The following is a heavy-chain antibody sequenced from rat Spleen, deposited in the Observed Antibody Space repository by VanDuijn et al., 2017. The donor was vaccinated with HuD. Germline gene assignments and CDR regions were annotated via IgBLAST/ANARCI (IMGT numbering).Heavy chain of an antibody. CDR1: GFTFSSFP. D-gene: IGHD1-11*01. V-gene: IGHV5-25*01. CDR2: IDSGGVNS. Sequence: EVQLVESGGGLVQPGRSLKLSCAASGFTFSSFPMAWVRQAPTKGLEWVASIDSGGVNSYFRDSVKGRFTISRDNAKSTLSLQMDSLRSEDTATYYCARRHYGYTDYFDYWGQGVMVTVSS. CDR3: ARRHYGYTDYFDY. J-gene: IGHJ2*01.